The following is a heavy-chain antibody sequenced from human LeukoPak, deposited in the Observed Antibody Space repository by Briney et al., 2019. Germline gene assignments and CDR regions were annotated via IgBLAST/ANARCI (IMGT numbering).Heavy chain of an antibody. CDR2: ISGSGGST. CDR3: ATLAERYSSGWYGY. Sequence: SGGSLRLSCTASGFTFSSYAMSWVRQAPGKGLEWVSAISGSGGSTYYADSVKGRFTISRDNSKNTLYLQMNSLRAEDTAVYYCATLAERYSSGWYGYWGQGTLVTVSS. V-gene: IGHV3-23*01. D-gene: IGHD6-19*01. CDR1: GFTFSSYA. J-gene: IGHJ4*02.